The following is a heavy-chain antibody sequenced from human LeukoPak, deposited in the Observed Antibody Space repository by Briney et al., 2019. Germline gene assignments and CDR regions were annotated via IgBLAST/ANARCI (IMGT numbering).Heavy chain of an antibody. Sequence: GASVKVSCKASGYTFTSYDINRVRQATGQGLEWMGWMNPNSGNTGYAQKFQGRVTMTRNTSISTAYMELSSLRSEDTAVYYCARVVWQYSSGWFLYWGQGTLVTVSS. CDR3: ARVVWQYSSGWFLY. J-gene: IGHJ4*02. CDR1: GYTFTSYD. CDR2: MNPNSGNT. V-gene: IGHV1-8*01. D-gene: IGHD6-19*01.